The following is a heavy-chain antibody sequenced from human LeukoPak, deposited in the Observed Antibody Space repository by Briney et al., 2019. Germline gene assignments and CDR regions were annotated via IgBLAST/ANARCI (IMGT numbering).Heavy chain of an antibody. CDR1: GFTFSTYT. CDR3: ARDGNDHGDPPDY. V-gene: IGHV3-21*01. CDR2: ITSGSYI. Sequence: PGGSLTISCAASGFTFSTYTMNWVRQAPGKGLEWVSSITSGSYIYYADSLKGRFTISRDNAKNSLYLQMNSLRAEDTAMYYCARDGNDHGDPPDYWGQGSLVTVSS. J-gene: IGHJ4*02. D-gene: IGHD4-17*01.